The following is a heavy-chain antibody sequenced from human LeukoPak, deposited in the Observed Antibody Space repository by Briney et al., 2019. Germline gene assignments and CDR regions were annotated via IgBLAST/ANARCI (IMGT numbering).Heavy chain of an antibody. V-gene: IGHV3-21*01. CDR3: ASGWITGTTPFDY. CDR2: ISSSSSYI. CDR1: GFTFSTYS. Sequence: GGSLRLSCAASGFTFSTYSMNWVRQAPGKGLEWVSSISSSSSYIYYADSLKGRFTISRDNAKNSLYLPMNSLRAEDTAVYYCASGWITGTTPFDYWGQGTLVTVSS. J-gene: IGHJ4*02. D-gene: IGHD1-7*01.